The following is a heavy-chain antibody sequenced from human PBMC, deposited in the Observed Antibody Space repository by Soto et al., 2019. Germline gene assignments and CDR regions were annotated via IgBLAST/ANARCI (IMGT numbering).Heavy chain of an antibody. Sequence: GGSLRLSCAAPGFLFSDYYMSWIRQAPGRGMEWVSYISSGGGTISYADSVQGRFTISRDNAKNSVFLQMNSLGVDDTAVYYCAKERGRRLVGCIVNWGQGTLVTVSS. CDR1: GFLFSDYY. V-gene: IGHV3-11*01. CDR2: ISSGGGTI. J-gene: IGHJ4*02. D-gene: IGHD1-26*01. CDR3: AKERGRRLVGCIVN.